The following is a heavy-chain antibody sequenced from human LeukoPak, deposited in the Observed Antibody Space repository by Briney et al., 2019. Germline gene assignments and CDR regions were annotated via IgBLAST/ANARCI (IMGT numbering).Heavy chain of an antibody. CDR3: ARGVAWNDFWSGPREGDWFDP. Sequence: EASVKVSCKASGGTFSSYAISWVRQAPGQGLEWMGGIIPIFGTANYAQKFQGRVTITADESTSTAYMELSSLRSEDTAVYYAARGVAWNDFWSGPREGDWFDPWGQGTLVTVSS. J-gene: IGHJ5*02. CDR1: GGTFSSYA. CDR2: IIPIFGTA. V-gene: IGHV1-69*13. D-gene: IGHD3-3*01.